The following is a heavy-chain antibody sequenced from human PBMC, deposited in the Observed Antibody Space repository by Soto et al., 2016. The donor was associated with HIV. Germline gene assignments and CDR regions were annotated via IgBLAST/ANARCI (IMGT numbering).Heavy chain of an antibody. CDR2: ISYDGSHK. D-gene: IGHD3-10*01. Sequence: VQLVESGGGVVQLGKSLRLSCAASGFIFSRNAIHWVRQAPGKGLEWVAVISYDGSHKYFADSVKGRFTISRDNSKNTVYLQMNSLRVEDTAVYYCARDLGEWLDEYFQHWGQGTLVTVSS. J-gene: IGHJ1*01. CDR3: ARDLGEWLDEYFQH. V-gene: IGHV3-30-3*01. CDR1: GFIFSRNA.